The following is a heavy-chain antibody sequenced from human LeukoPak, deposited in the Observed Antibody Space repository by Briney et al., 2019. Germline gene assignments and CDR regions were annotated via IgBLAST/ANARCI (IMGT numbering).Heavy chain of an antibody. V-gene: IGHV4-31*03. D-gene: IGHD3-3*01. CDR3: ARANRDFWSGYYNWFDP. Sequence: SETLSLICSVSGASISSSGNYWSWIRQHPGKGLEWIGNMYYSGSTYYNPSLKSRLTISVDTSKNQFSLKLTSVTVADTAVYYCARANRDFWSGYYNWFDPWGQGTLVTVSS. CDR2: MYYSGST. CDR1: GASISSSGNY. J-gene: IGHJ5*02.